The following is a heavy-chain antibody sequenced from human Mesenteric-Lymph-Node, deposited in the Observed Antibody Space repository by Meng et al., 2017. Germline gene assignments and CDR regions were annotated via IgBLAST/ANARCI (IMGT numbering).Heavy chain of an antibody. D-gene: IGHD4-17*01. CDR3: AKDYGDFVFYFDV. CDR2: ISSSGSTI. CDR1: GFTFSDYY. Sequence: VQVCGYWGDLAQPGGSLRLSCAASGFTFSDYYMSWIRQAPGKGLEWVSYISSSGSTIYYADSVKGRFTISRDSSNNTLYLQMNSLRVEDTAVYYCAKDYGDFVFYFDVWGRGTLVTVAS. V-gene: IGHV3-11*01. J-gene: IGHJ2*01.